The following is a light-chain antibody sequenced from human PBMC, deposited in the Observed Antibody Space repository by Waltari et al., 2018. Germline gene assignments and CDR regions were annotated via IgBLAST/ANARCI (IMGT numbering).Light chain of an antibody. J-gene: IGLJ2*01. CDR1: SSEYYNY. CDR2: DVS. CDR3: SVKRGSNTVV. V-gene: IGLV2-14*03. Sequence: QSALTQPASVSGSPGQSISIPCPGASSEYYNYVCWYQHHPGQAPTLVCYDVSNRPSGVSNRFSGSTSGSTASLTISGLQAEDEADYYCSVKRGSNTVVFGGGTKLTVL.